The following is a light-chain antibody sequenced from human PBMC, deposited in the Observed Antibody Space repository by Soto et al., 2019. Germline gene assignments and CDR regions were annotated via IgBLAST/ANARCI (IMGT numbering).Light chain of an antibody. CDR1: DSDVGSYKL. CDR3: FAYAGRSTWV. V-gene: IGLV2-23*01. J-gene: IGLJ3*02. CDR2: ETS. Sequence: SVLTQPASMSGSPGQSINISCTGTDSDVGSYKLVSWYQQFPGKAPRLMMSETSKRFSGTSDRFSGSKSGNTASLTISGLRAEDEADYYCFAYAGRSTWVFGGGTKVTVL.